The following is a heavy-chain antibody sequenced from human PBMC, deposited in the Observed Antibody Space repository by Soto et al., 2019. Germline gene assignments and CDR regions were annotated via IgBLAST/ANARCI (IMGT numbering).Heavy chain of an antibody. CDR2: ISAHNGNT. Sequence: QVHLVQSGAEVKKPGASVKVSCKGSGYAFTTYGITCVRQDPGQGLEWMGWISAHNGNTNYAQKLQGRVTVTRDTSTSTAYMELRSLRSDDTAVYYCARGRYGDYWGQGSLVTVSS. CDR1: GYAFTTYG. J-gene: IGHJ4*02. CDR3: ARGRYGDY. D-gene: IGHD1-1*01. V-gene: IGHV1-18*01.